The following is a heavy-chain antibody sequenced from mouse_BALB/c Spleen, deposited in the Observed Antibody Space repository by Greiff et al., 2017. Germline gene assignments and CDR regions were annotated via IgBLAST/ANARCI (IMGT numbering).Heavy chain of an antibody. CDR1: GYAFSSYW. V-gene: IGHV1-80*01. Sequence: VKVVESGAELVRPGSSVKISCKASGYAFSSYWMNWVKQRPGQGLEWIGQIYPGDGDTNYNGKFKGKATLTADKSSSTAYMQLSSLTSEDSAVYFCARDYRYDDYAMDYWGQGTSVTVSS. CDR2: IYPGDGDT. D-gene: IGHD2-14*01. CDR3: ARDYRYDDYAMDY. J-gene: IGHJ4*01.